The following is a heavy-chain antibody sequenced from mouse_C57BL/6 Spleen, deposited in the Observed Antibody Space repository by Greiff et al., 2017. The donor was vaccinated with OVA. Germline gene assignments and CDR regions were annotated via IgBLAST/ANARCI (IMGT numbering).Heavy chain of an antibody. CDR1: GYAFSSSW. D-gene: IGHD1-1*01. CDR3: ARSGLLRSAMDY. Sequence: VQLQQSGPELVKPGASVKISCKASGYAFSSSWMNWVKQRPGKGLEWIGRIYPGDGDTNYNGKFKGKATLTADKSSSTAYMQLSSLTSEDSAVYFCARSGLLRSAMDYWGQGTSVTVSS. CDR2: IYPGDGDT. J-gene: IGHJ4*01. V-gene: IGHV1-82*01.